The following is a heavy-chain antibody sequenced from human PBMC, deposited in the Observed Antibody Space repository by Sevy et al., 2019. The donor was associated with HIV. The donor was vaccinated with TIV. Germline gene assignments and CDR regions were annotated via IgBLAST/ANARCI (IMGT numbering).Heavy chain of an antibody. CDR1: GFTFSSYW. V-gene: IGHV3-7*01. J-gene: IGHJ4*02. CDR2: MKQDGCEK. CDR3: VREGLGGFSYSLDC. Sequence: GGSLRLSCAASGFTFSSYWMSWVRQAPGKGLVWVATMKQDGCEKYYVDSVKGRFTISRDNAKHSLYLQMNSLRAEDTAVYYCVREGLGGFSYSLDCWGQGTLVTVSS. D-gene: IGHD5-18*01.